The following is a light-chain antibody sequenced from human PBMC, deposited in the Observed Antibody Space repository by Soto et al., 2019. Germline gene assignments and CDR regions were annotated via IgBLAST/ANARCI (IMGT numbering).Light chain of an antibody. V-gene: IGLV2-11*01. CDR1: SNDVGGYNF. Sequence: QSALAQPRSVSGSPGQSVTMSCTGTSNDVGGYNFVSWYQQHPGKAPKLMIYDVSERPSGVPDRFFGSKSGNTASLTISGLQAEDEADYYCCSYAGSYTEVFGTGTKVTVL. CDR3: CSYAGSYTEV. J-gene: IGLJ1*01. CDR2: DVS.